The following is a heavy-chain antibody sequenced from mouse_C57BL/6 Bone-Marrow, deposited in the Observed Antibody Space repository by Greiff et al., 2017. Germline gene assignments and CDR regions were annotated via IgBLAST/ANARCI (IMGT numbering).Heavy chain of an antibody. V-gene: IGHV1-58*01. CDR2: IYIGNGYT. Sequence: EVQLQQSGAELVRPGSSVKMSCKTSGYTFTSYGINWVKQRPGQGLEWIGYIYIGNGYTEYNEKFKGKATMTSDTSSSTAYMQISSLTSEDSAIYFCAILIDDYGSSYNYYAMDYGGQGTSVTVSS. CDR1: GYTFTSYG. CDR3: AILIDDYGSSYNYYAMDY. J-gene: IGHJ4*01. D-gene: IGHD1-1*01.